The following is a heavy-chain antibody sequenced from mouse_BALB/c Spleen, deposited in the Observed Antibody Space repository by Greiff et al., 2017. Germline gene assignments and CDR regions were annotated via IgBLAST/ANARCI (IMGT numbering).Heavy chain of an antibody. CDR3: ARRDAYYRYEGY. CDR1: GFTFSDYY. J-gene: IGHJ2*01. Sequence: EVQLVESGGGLVKPGGSLKLSCAASGFTFSDYYMYWVRQTPEKRLEWVATISDGGSYTYYPDSVKGRFTISRDNAKNTLYLQMSSLKSEDTAMYYCARRDAYYRYEGYWGQGTTLTVSS. D-gene: IGHD2-14*01. CDR2: ISDGGSYT. V-gene: IGHV5-4*02.